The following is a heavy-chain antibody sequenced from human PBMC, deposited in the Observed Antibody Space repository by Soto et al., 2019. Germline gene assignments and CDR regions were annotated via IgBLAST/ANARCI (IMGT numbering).Heavy chain of an antibody. CDR1: GFTFSNYG. D-gene: IGHD6-19*01. CDR2: IRYDGSNK. V-gene: IGHV3-33*01. J-gene: IGHJ4*02. CDR3: ARDSYSSGWYDLDY. Sequence: QVQLVESGGGVVQPGRSLRLSCAASGFTFSNYGMHWVRQAPGKGLAWVSVIRYDGSNKYDADSVKGRFTISRENSKHTLYLQMNSLSAEDTAVYYCARDSYSSGWYDLDYWGQGTLVTVSS.